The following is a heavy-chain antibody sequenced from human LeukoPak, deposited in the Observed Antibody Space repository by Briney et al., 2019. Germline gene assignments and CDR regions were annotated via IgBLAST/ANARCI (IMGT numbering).Heavy chain of an antibody. Sequence: GASVKVSCKASGGTFNSHAINWVRQAPGQGLEWMGRVIPIVGSTNYAQKFQDRLTITADTSLTTAYMEFSSLRFEDTAVYFCARAPENVMVPAAAFDIWGRGTMVTVSS. CDR1: GGTFNSHA. J-gene: IGHJ3*02. V-gene: IGHV1-69*04. D-gene: IGHD2-15*01. CDR3: ARAPENVMVPAAAFDI. CDR2: VIPIVGST.